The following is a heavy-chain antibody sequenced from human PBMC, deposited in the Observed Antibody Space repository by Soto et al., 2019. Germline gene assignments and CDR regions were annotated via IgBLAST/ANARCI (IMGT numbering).Heavy chain of an antibody. CDR1: GYSFSSYD. J-gene: IGHJ3*01. V-gene: IGHV1-8*01. CDR2: MNPSSGNK. D-gene: IGHD3-10*01. CDR3: ARGGGSRGAFDL. Sequence: QVQLVQSGAEVRKPGASVKVSCKASGYSFSSYDINWVRQAAGQGLEWMGWMNPSSGNKAYAQKFQGRVAMTRNTYISTAYMELTSRTSEDTAAYYCARGGGSRGAFDLWGQGTVVTVTS.